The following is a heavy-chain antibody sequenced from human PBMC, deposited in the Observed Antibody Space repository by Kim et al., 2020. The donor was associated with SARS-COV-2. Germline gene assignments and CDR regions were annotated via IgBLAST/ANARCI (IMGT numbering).Heavy chain of an antibody. V-gene: IGHV4-34*01. J-gene: IGHJ6*02. Sequence: SETLSLTCAVYGGSFSGYYWSWIRQPPGKGLEWIGEINHSGSTNYNPSLKSRVTISVDTSKNQFSLKLSSVTAADTAVYYCAGALGKIPYYYYGMDVWGQGTTATVSS. CDR2: INHSGST. CDR1: GGSFSGYY. D-gene: IGHD2-21*01. CDR3: AGALGKIPYYYYGMDV.